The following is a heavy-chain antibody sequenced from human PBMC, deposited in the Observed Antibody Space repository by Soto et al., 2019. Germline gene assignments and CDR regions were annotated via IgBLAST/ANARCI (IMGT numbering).Heavy chain of an antibody. Sequence: QVQLVQSGAEVKKPGASVKVSCKASGYTFTSYYMHWVRQAPGQGLEWMGTINPSGGSTSYAQKFQGRVTMTTDTSTSTVYVELSSLRSEDTAVYYCAREHCISSTCYPNWFDPWGHGTLVTVSS. D-gene: IGHD2-2*01. J-gene: IGHJ5*02. V-gene: IGHV1-46*01. CDR3: AREHCISSTCYPNWFDP. CDR1: GYTFTSYY. CDR2: INPSGGST.